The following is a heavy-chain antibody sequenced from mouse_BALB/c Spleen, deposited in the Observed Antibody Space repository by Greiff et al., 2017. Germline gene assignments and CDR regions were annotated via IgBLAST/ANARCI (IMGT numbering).Heavy chain of an antibody. D-gene: IGHD2-1*01. Sequence: VQLQQPGAELVRPGASVKLSCKASGYTFTSYWINWVKQRPGQGLEWIGNIYPSDSYTNYNQKFKDKATLTVDKSSSTAYMQLSSPTSEDSAVYYCTRSGGNYVGAMDYWGQGTSVTVSS. CDR2: IYPSDSYT. CDR3: TRSGGNYVGAMDY. V-gene: IGHV1-69*02. CDR1: GYTFTSYW. J-gene: IGHJ4*01.